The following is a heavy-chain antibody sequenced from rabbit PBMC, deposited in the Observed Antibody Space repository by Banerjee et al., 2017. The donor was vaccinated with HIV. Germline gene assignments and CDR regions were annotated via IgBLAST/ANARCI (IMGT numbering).Heavy chain of an antibody. CDR3: ARGVVSYHYADL. CDR2: IETSGGST. CDR1: GIDFSSYG. D-gene: IGHD6-1*01. Sequence: ELVESGGGLVQPGESLKLSCKASGIDFSSYGISWVRQAPGKGLEWIGCIETSGGSTWYASWVNGRFTISKTSSTTVTLQMTSLTAADTATYFCARGVVSYHYADLWGQGTLVTVS. V-gene: IGHV1S45*01. J-gene: IGHJ4*01.